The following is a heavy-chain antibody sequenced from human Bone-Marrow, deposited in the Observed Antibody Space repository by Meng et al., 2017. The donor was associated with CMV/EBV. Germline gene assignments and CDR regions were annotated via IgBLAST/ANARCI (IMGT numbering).Heavy chain of an antibody. D-gene: IGHD2-2*01. CDR1: GFTFSSYA. CDR2: IYSGGSST. J-gene: IGHJ4*02. Sequence: GGSLRLSCAASGFTFSSYAMSWVRQAPGKGLEWVSVIYSGGSSTYYADSVKGRFTISRDNSKNTLYLQMNSLRAEDTAVYYCARDRGYQHYYFDYWGQGTLVTVSS. CDR3: ARDRGYQHYYFDY. V-gene: IGHV3-23*03.